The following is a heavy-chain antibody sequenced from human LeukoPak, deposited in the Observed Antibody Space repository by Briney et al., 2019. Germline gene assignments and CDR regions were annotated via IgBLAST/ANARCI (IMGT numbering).Heavy chain of an antibody. Sequence: GSLLLSCEASGFPFISYWMHGARRAPGKGLVWVSRINSDGSSTSYTDSVKGRFTISRDNAKNTLYLQMNSLRAEDTAVYYCARLVRRVAAAGTYFDYWVQGALVAVSS. V-gene: IGHV3-74*01. CDR1: GFPFISYW. CDR2: INSDGSST. CDR3: ARLVRRVAAAGTYFDY. D-gene: IGHD6-13*01. J-gene: IGHJ4*02.